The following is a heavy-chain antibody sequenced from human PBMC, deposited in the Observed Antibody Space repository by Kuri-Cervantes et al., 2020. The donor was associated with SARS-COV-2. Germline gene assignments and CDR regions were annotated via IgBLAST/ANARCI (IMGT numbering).Heavy chain of an antibody. J-gene: IGHJ4*02. CDR2: MYYSGST. D-gene: IGHD3-3*01. CDR1: GGSISSSSYY. Sequence: SETLSLTCAVSGGSISSSSYYWGWIRQPPGKGLEWIGRMYYSGSTYYNRSLKSRVTISVGTSKNQFSLKLSSVTAADTAVYYCARAEGAMLPGSLRFLEWLDPYYFDHWGQGTLVTVSS. V-gene: IGHV4-39*01. CDR3: ARAEGAMLPGSLRFLEWLDPYYFDH.